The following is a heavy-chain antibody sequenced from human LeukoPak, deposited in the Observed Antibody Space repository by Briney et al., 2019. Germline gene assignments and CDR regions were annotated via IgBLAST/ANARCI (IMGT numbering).Heavy chain of an antibody. CDR1: GGSISSYY. CDR3: ARGFAYGDTGSFDY. V-gene: IGHV4-59*01. CDR2: IYYSANT. J-gene: IGHJ4*02. Sequence: SETLSLTCTVSGGSISSYYWSWIRQPPGKGLEWIGYIYYSANTNYNPSLKSRVTISVDTSKNQFSLKLNSVTAADTAMYYCARGFAYGDTGSFDYWGQGTLVTVSS. D-gene: IGHD4-17*01.